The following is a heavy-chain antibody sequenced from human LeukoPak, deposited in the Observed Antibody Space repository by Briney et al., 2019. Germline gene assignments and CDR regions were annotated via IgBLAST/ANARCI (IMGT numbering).Heavy chain of an antibody. Sequence: PSETLSLTCTVSGGSISSSSYYWSWIRQPPGKGLEWIGEINHSGSTNYNPSLKSRVTISVDTSKNQFSLKLSSVTAADTAVYYCAKSGWYSSGWFDYWGQGTLVTVSS. CDR1: GGSISSSSYY. D-gene: IGHD6-19*01. CDR2: INHSGST. CDR3: AKSGWYSSGWFDY. V-gene: IGHV4-39*07. J-gene: IGHJ4*02.